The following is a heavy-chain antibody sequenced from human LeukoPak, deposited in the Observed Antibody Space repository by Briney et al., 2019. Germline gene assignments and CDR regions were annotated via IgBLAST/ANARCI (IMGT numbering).Heavy chain of an antibody. CDR1: GFTFSSYG. CDR2: ISYDGSNK. J-gene: IGHJ4*02. D-gene: IGHD3-22*01. Sequence: PGRSLRLSCAASGFTFSSYGMHWVRQAPGKGLEWVAVISYDGSNKYYADSVKGRFTISRDNSKNTLYLQMNSLKTEDTAVYYCTTDSSGYFDYWGQGTLVTVSS. V-gene: IGHV3-30*03. CDR3: TTDSSGYFDY.